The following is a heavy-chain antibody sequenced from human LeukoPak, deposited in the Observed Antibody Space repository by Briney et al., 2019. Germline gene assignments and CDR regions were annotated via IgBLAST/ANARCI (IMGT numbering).Heavy chain of an antibody. CDR3: ARLGRMELWQTPGLDY. CDR2: TNHSGST. D-gene: IGHD5-18*01. V-gene: IGHV4-34*01. CDR1: GGSFSGYY. J-gene: IGHJ4*02. Sequence: SETLSLTCAVYGGSFSGYYWSWIHQPPGKGLEWIGETNHSGSTNYNPSLKSRVTISVDTSKNQFSLKLSSVTAADTAVYYCARLGRMELWQTPGLDYWGQGTLVTVSS.